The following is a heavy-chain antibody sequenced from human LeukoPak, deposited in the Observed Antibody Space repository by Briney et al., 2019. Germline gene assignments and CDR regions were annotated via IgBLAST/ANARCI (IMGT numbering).Heavy chain of an antibody. CDR2: ISGSGGST. CDR3: AKDKYNFWSGSNYYYMDV. CDR1: GFTFSSYA. D-gene: IGHD3-3*01. V-gene: IGHV3-23*01. J-gene: IGHJ6*03. Sequence: GGSLRLSCAASGFTFSSYAMSWVRLAPGKGLEWVSAISGSGGSTYYTDSVKGRFTISRDNSKNTLNLQMNSLRAEDTAVYYCAKDKYNFWSGSNYYYMDVWGKGTTVTVSS.